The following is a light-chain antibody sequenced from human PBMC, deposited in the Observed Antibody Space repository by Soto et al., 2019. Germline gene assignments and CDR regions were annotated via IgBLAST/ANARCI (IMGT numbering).Light chain of an antibody. J-gene: IGKJ4*01. V-gene: IGKV3-11*01. CDR2: DAS. CDR1: QSVTNY. Sequence: EIVLTQSPATLSLSPGERATLSCRASQSVTNYLAWYQQKPGQPPRLLIDDASNTATGIPDRFSGSGPGTDFTLTNSTLEPEYCAVYYCEDRANWPLTFGGGTEVEIK. CDR3: EDRANWPLT.